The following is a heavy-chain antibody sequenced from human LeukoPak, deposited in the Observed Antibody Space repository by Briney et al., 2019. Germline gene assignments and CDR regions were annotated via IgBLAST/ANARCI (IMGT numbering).Heavy chain of an antibody. V-gene: IGHV3-74*01. CDR3: ARGPNSNWSGLAF. CDR1: GFSFSGHW. Sequence: AGGSLRLSCTASGFSFSGHWMHWARQLPGKGLVWVSRISPTGSTTSYADSVKGRFTVSRDNAKNTLHLQVNNLRAEDTAVYYCARGPNSNWSGLAFWGQGTLLTVSS. D-gene: IGHD6-6*01. CDR2: ISPTGSTT. J-gene: IGHJ4*02.